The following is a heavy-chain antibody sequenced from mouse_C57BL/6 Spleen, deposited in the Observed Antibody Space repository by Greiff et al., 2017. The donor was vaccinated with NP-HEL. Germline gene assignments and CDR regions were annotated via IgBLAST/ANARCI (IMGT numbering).Heavy chain of an antibody. D-gene: IGHD3-2*02. Sequence: VQLQQPGAELVRPGSSVKLSCKASGYTFTSYWMHWVKQRPIQGLEWIGNIDPSDSETHYNQKFKDKATLTVDKSSSTAYMQLSSLTSEDSAVYYCASGAAQATFAYWGQGTLVTVSA. J-gene: IGHJ3*01. CDR3: ASGAAQATFAY. CDR2: IDPSDSET. CDR1: GYTFTSYW. V-gene: IGHV1-52*01.